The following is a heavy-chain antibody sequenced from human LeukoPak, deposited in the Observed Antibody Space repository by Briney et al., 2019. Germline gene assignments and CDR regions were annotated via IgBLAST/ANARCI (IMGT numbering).Heavy chain of an antibody. J-gene: IGHJ4*02. CDR2: VHASGST. Sequence: PSETLSLTCTVSGGSISSSGYYWSWIRQPAAKGLEWIGRVHASGSTYYNPSLNSRVTMSIDTSKNHFSLKLSSLTAADTAVYYCARGGASGSYGGTDYWGQGTLVSVSS. V-gene: IGHV4-61*02. CDR1: GGSISSSGYY. CDR3: ARGGASGSYGGTDY. D-gene: IGHD1-26*01.